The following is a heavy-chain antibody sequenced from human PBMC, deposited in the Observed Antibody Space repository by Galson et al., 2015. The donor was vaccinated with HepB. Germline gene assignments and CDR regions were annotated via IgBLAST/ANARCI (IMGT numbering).Heavy chain of an antibody. J-gene: IGHJ2*01. CDR3: AKAVHGDYELSWYFDL. Sequence: SLRLSCAASGFTFSSYAMSWVRQAPGKGLEWVSAISGSGGSTYYADSVKGRFTISRDNSKNTLYLQMNSLRAEDTAVYYCAKAVHGDYELSWYFDLWGRGTLVTVSS. V-gene: IGHV3-23*01. CDR1: GFTFSSYA. CDR2: ISGSGGST. D-gene: IGHD4-17*01.